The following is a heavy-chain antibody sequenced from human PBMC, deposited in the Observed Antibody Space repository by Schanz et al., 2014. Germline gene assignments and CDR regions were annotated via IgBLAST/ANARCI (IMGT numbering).Heavy chain of an antibody. J-gene: IGHJ4*02. D-gene: IGHD3-22*01. Sequence: EVQLLESGGGLVQPGGSLRLSCAASGFTFSIYGMSWVRQAPGKGLEWVSRMIGSGSSVFYADSVKGRFTISRDNLKNTVYLQLNSLRAADTAVYYCAKDGRLPYYGTGSDFDYWGQGTLXAVSS. CDR3: AKDGRLPYYGTGSDFDY. CDR2: MIGSGSSV. V-gene: IGHV3-23*01. CDR1: GFTFSIYG.